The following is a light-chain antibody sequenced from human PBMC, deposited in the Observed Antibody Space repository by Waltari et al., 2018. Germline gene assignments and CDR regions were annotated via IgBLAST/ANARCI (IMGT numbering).Light chain of an antibody. CDR1: ERISTW. CDR2: KAS. V-gene: IGKV1-5*03. CDR3: QQYNTFST. Sequence: DIQLTQSPSTLSASVGDRVTITCRASERISTWLAWYQQKPGKAPNLLIYKASILESGVPSRCSGSGSGTEFTLIISSLQPDDIATYYCQQYNTFSTFGQGTKVEIK. J-gene: IGKJ1*01.